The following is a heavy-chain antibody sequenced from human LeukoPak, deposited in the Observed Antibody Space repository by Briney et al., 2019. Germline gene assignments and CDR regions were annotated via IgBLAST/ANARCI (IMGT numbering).Heavy chain of an antibody. CDR3: ARLYGDYVYFDY. J-gene: IGHJ4*02. CDR1: GVSMSSGGNY. D-gene: IGHD4-17*01. Sequence: SRTLSLTCTVSGVSMSSGGNYWSWIRQHPGKGLEWIGYIYYSGTTQYNPSFKSRITISVDASKNQFSLRLSSVTAADTAVYYCARLYGDYVYFDYWGQGTLVTVSS. V-gene: IGHV4-31*03. CDR2: IYYSGTT.